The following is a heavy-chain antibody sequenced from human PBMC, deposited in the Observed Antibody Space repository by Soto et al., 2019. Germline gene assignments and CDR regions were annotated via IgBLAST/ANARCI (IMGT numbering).Heavy chain of an antibody. CDR3: ARDCIVGATYYYYYGMDV. CDR2: ISSSGSTI. CDR1: GFTFSDYY. Sequence: GGSLRLSCAASGFTFSDYYMSWIRQAPGKGLEWVSYISSSGSTIYYADSVKGRFTISRDNAKNSLYLQMNSLRAEDTAVYYCARDCIVGATYYYYYGMDVWGQGTTVTVSS. D-gene: IGHD1-26*01. V-gene: IGHV3-11*01. J-gene: IGHJ6*02.